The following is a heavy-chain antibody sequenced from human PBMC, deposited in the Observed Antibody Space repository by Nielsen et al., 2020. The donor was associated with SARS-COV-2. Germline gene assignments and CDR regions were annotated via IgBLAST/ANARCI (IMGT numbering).Heavy chain of an antibody. V-gene: IGHV3-23*01. CDR1: EFTFSSYA. CDR2: IGGGGGRT. J-gene: IGHJ5*02. CDR3: VRSALYSSSSRWFDP. Sequence: GESLKISCAASEFTFSSYAMSWVRQAPGKGLEWVSGIGGGGGRTNYADSVKGRFSISRDNSKNTLHLQMNSLRAEDTAIYYCVRSALYSSSSRWFDPWGQGTLVTVSS. D-gene: IGHD6-6*01.